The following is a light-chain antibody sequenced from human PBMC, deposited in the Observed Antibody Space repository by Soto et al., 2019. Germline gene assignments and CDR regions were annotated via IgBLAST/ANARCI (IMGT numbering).Light chain of an antibody. CDR1: QSVSGN. CDR3: HQYNTWPPT. V-gene: IGKV3D-15*01. J-gene: IGKJ1*01. Sequence: EIVMTQSPATLSVSPGERATISCRASQSVSGNLAWYQQKPGQEPRLLIYGASTRATGIPARFSGSGSGTEFTLPISSLQSEEFAVYYCHQYNTWPPTFGQGTKVEIQ. CDR2: GAS.